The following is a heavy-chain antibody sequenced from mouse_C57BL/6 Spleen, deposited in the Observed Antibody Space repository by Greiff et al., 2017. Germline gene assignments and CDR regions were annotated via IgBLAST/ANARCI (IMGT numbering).Heavy chain of an antibody. CDR1: GFTFSDDG. Sequence: DVMLVQSGGGLVKPGGSLKLSCAASGFTFSDDGMHWVRQAPEQGLEWVAYISSGSSTIYYADTVQGRFTISRDNAKNTLFLQMTSLRSEDTAMYNCASYDYDGWYCDVWGTGTTLTVSS. V-gene: IGHV5-17*01. CDR2: ISSGSSTI. J-gene: IGHJ1*03. CDR3: ASYDYDGWYCDV. D-gene: IGHD2-4*01.